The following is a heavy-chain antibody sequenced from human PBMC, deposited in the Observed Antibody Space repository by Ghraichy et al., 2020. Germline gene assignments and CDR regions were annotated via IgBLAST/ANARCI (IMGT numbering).Heavy chain of an antibody. Sequence: SLRLSCAASRFTFSSYAMSWVRQAPGKGLEWVSAISGSGGGTYYADSVKGRFTISRDNSKNTLYLQMNSLRAEDTAVYYCAKDGGLDGYTAYYFDYWGQGTLVTVSS. V-gene: IGHV3-23*01. CDR1: RFTFSSYA. CDR2: ISGSGGGT. D-gene: IGHD5-24*01. CDR3: AKDGGLDGYTAYYFDY. J-gene: IGHJ4*02.